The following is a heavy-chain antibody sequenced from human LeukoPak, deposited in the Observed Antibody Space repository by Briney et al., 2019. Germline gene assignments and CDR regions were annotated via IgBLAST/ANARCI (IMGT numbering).Heavy chain of an antibody. CDR1: GNYW. CDR2: INSDGSWT. V-gene: IGHV3-74*01. CDR3: VSFYETY. Sequence: GGSLRLSCAASGNYWMHWVRQAPGKGLVWVSHINSDGSWTSYADSVKGRFIISKDNAKNTVYLQMNSLRAEDTAVYYCVSFYETYWGRGTLVTVSS. J-gene: IGHJ4*02. D-gene: IGHD2/OR15-2a*01.